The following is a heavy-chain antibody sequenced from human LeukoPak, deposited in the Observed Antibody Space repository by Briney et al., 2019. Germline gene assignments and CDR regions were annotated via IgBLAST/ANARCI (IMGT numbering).Heavy chain of an antibody. CDR1: GGSINSYY. J-gene: IGHJ3*02. V-gene: IGHV4-4*07. D-gene: IGHD6-19*01. CDR3: ARHTGSRWLVHDAFDI. Sequence: SETLSLTCTVSGGSINSYYWTWIRQPAGKGLEWIGRIYTGGSTNYNPSLESRATMSVDTSKNQFSLKPSSVTAADTAVYYCARHTGSRWLVHDAFDIWGQGTMVTVSS. CDR2: IYTGGST.